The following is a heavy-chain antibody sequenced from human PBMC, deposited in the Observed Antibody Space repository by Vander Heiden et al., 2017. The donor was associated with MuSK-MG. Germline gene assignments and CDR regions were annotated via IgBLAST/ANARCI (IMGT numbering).Heavy chain of an antibody. CDR3: ARLYYDFWSGYYDGWFDP. CDR2: ISAYNGNT. CDR1: GYTFTSYG. D-gene: IGHD3-3*01. J-gene: IGHJ5*02. V-gene: IGHV1-18*01. Sequence: QVQLVQSGAEVKKPGASVKGSCKASGYTFTSYGISWVGQAPGQGLEWMGWISAYNGNTNYAQKLQGRVTMTTDTSTSTAYMELRSLRSDDTAVYYCARLYYDFWSGYYDGWFDPWGQGTLVTVSS.